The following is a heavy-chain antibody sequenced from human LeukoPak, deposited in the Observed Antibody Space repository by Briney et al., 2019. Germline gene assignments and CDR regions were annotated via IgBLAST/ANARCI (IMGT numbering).Heavy chain of an antibody. CDR1: GDSIRSSNTYC. V-gene: IGHV4-39*07. CDR3: AGDRGYDSGSSRWYFDL. J-gene: IGHJ2*01. CDR2: IYYSGIT. Sequence: SETLSLTCTVSGDSIRSSNTYCGGWIRQHPGKGLGWIGSIYYSGITYYNASLKSRLTISVDTSNDQFSLKLSSVTAADTAVYCCAGDRGYDSGSSRWYFDLWGRGTLVTVSS. D-gene: IGHD3-10*01.